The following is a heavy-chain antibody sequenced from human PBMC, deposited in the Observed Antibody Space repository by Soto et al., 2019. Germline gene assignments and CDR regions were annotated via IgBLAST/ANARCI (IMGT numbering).Heavy chain of an antibody. J-gene: IGHJ3*02. CDR3: ARYIVVVDAFDI. V-gene: IGHV3-66*01. CDR2: IYSGGST. Sequence: EVQLVESGGGLVQPGGSLRLSCAASGFTVSSNYMSWVRQAPGKGLEWVSVIYSGGSTYYADSVKGRFTISRDKSKNTLYLQMNSLRAEDTAVYYCARYIVVVDAFDIWGQGTMVTVSS. D-gene: IGHD2-21*01. CDR1: GFTVSSNY.